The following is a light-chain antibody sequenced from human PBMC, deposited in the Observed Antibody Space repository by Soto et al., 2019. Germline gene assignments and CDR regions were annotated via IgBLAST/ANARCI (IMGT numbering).Light chain of an antibody. J-gene: IGKJ5*01. Sequence: EIVLTQSPATLSLSPGERATLSCRASQSVRNYLASYQHKPGQAPRLLIYEASNRASGIPARFSGSGSGTDFTLTISSLEPEDFAVYYCQQHNNWPRITFGQGTRLEIK. CDR3: QQHNNWPRIT. V-gene: IGKV3-11*01. CDR1: QSVRNY. CDR2: EAS.